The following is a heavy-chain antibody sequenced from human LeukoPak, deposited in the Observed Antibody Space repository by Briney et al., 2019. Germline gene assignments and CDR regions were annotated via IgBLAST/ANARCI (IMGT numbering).Heavy chain of an antibody. Sequence: PSVTLSLPCTVCGGPSSSSSYYWGWIRHLPGKRLEWIGSIYYSGNTYYNPSLKSRVTIFVDTSKNQFSLKLSSVTAADTAVYYCASIYTAMVSFDYWGQGTLVIVSS. CDR3: ASIYTAMVSFDY. CDR2: IYYSGNT. J-gene: IGHJ4*02. V-gene: IGHV4-39*01. CDR1: GGPSSSSSYY. D-gene: IGHD5-18*01.